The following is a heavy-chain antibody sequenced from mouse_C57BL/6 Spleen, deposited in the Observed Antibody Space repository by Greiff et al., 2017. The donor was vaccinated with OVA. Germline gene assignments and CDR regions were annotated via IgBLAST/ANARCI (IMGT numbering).Heavy chain of an antibody. D-gene: IGHD2-5*01. CDR1: GYTFTSYW. V-gene: IGHV1-69*01. CDR2: IDPSDSYT. CDR3: ARWAYSNYVRGFDY. Sequence: VQLQQPGAELVMPGASVKLSCKASGYTFTSYWMHWVKQRPGQGLEWIGEIDPSDSYTNYNQKFKGKSTLTVDKSSSTAYMQLSSLTSEDSAVYYCARWAYSNYVRGFDYWGQGTTLTVSS. J-gene: IGHJ2*01.